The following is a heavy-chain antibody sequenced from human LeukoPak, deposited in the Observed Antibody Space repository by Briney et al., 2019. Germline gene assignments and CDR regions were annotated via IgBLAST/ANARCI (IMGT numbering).Heavy chain of an antibody. CDR2: IYYSGST. CDR1: GGSISSTGYY. CDR3: ARQRSISTPVAGWTDY. D-gene: IGHD6-19*01. Sequence: PSETLSLTCTVSGGSISSTGYYWGWIRQPPGKGLEWIGSIYYSGSTYYNPSLKSRVTISVDTSKNQFSLKLSSVTAADTAVYYCARQRSISTPVAGWTDYWGQGTLVTVSS. V-gene: IGHV4-39*01. J-gene: IGHJ4*02.